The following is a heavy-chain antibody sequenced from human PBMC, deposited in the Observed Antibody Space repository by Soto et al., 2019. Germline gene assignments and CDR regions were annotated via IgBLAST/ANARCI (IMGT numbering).Heavy chain of an antibody. V-gene: IGHV1-69*06. CDR1: GGTFSNYA. CDR2: IIPIFGTT. D-gene: IGHD2-2*01. CDR3: ARGTHFSLILAALLY. Sequence: VASVKVSCKASGGTFSNYAIHWLRQAPGQGLEWMGGIIPIFGTTNYAQQFQGRVTITADKSSSTAYMELSSLGSEDTAIYYCARGTHFSLILAALLYWGQGTLVTVS. J-gene: IGHJ4*02.